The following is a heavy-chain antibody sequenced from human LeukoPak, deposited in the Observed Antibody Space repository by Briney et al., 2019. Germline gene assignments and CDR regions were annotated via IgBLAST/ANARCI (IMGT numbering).Heavy chain of an antibody. CDR1: GFTFSSYA. CDR2: MSGSGGDT. Sequence: GGSLRLSCAASGFTFSSYAMSWVRQAPGKGLEWVSGMSGSGGDTYYADSVKGRFTISRDNSKNTLYLQMNTLRAEDTAVYFCAKIDRFDSSGYSDSWGQGTLVTVSS. V-gene: IGHV3-23*01. J-gene: IGHJ4*02. CDR3: AKIDRFDSSGYSDS. D-gene: IGHD3-22*01.